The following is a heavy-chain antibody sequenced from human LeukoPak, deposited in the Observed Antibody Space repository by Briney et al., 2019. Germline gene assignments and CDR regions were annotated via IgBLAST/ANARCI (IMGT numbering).Heavy chain of an antibody. V-gene: IGHV4-34*01. CDR3: ARGSGWYQLRYFDY. Sequence: SETLSLTCAVYGRSFSGYYWSWIRQPPGKGLEWIGEINHSGSTNYNPSLKSRVTISVDTSKNQFSLTLSSVTAADTAVYYCARGSGWYQLRYFDYWGQGTLVTVSS. D-gene: IGHD2-2*01. CDR1: GRSFSGYY. J-gene: IGHJ4*02. CDR2: INHSGST.